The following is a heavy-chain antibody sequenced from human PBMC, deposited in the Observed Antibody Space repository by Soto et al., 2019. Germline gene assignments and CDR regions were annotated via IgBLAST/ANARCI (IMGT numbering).Heavy chain of an antibody. CDR3: ARVAYSSSWYYYYYYMDV. CDR2: INSDGSST. CDR1: GFTFSSYW. V-gene: IGHV3-74*01. Sequence: GGSLRLSCAASGFTFSSYWMHWVRQAPGKGLVWVSRINSDGSSTSYADSVKGRFTISRDNAKNTLYLQMNSLRAEDTAVYYCARVAYSSSWYYYYYYMDVWGKGTTVTVSS. J-gene: IGHJ6*03. D-gene: IGHD6-13*01.